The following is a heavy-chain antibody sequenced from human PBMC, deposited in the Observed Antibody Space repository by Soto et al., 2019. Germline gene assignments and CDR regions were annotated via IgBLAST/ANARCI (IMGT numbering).Heavy chain of an antibody. CDR3: ARDGRAGYSYGYGDDY. CDR2: ISSSSSTI. J-gene: IGHJ4*02. CDR1: GFTLSSYS. Sequence: EVQLVESGGGLVQPGGSLRLSCAASGFTLSSYSMNWVRQAPGKGLEWVSYISSSSSTIYYADSVKGRFTISRDNAKNSLYLQMNSLRAEDTAVYYCARDGRAGYSYGYGDDYWGQGTLVTVSS. D-gene: IGHD5-18*01. V-gene: IGHV3-48*01.